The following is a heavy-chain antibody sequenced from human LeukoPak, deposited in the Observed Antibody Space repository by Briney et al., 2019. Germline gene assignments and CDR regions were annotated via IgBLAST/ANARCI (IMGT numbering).Heavy chain of an antibody. D-gene: IGHD3-3*01. V-gene: IGHV4-39*01. Sequence: SETLSLTCTVSGGSISSSSYYWWGWIRQPPGKGLEWIGNLYYSVSRGSPYYNPSLKSRVTMSVDTSKNQFSLKLSSVTAADTAVYYCAKGLRGDFWSGYYNPSWNGAEYFQHWGQGTLVTVSS. CDR1: GGSISSSSYY. CDR3: AKGLRGDFWSGYYNPSWNGAEYFQH. J-gene: IGHJ1*01. CDR2: LYYSVSRGSP.